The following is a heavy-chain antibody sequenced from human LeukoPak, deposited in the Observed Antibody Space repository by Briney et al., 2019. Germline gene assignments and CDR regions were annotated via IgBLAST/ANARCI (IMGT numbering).Heavy chain of an antibody. D-gene: IGHD3-10*01. CDR2: INPSGGST. CDR3: ARSGVWSSVRYYYYYMDV. CDR1: GYTFTGYY. V-gene: IGHV1-46*01. Sequence: ASVKVSCKASGYTFTGYYMHWVRQAPGQGLEWMGIINPSGGSTSYAQKFQGRVTMTRDTSTSTVYMELSSLRSEDTAVYYCARSGVWSSVRYYYYYMDVWGKGTTVTISS. J-gene: IGHJ6*03.